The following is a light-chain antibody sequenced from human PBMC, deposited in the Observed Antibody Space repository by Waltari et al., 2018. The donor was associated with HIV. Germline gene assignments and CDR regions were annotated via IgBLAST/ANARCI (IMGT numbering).Light chain of an antibody. CDR1: STHVGSYSL. J-gene: IGLJ3*02. CDR2: DDS. CDR3: CSYGGDDTLV. Sequence: QPALTQPASVSGSLGQSITISCTGASTHVGSYSLVSWYQNRPGQAPTLIIYDDSKRPLGISSRFSGSKSGNTASLTISGLQSEDEADYYCCSYGGDDTLVFGGGTKVTAL. V-gene: IGLV2-23*01.